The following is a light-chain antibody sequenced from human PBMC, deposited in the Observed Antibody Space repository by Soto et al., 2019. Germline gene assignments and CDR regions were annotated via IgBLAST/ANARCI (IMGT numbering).Light chain of an antibody. J-gene: IGLJ2*01. Sequence: QSALTQPASVSGSPGQSITISCTGTSSDVGGYNYVSWYQQHPGKAPKPRIYDVRNRPSGVSNRFSGSKSGNTASLTISGLQAEDEADYYCSSYTSSSTLVFGGGTKLTVL. CDR1: SSDVGGYNY. V-gene: IGLV2-14*01. CDR2: DVR. CDR3: SSYTSSSTLV.